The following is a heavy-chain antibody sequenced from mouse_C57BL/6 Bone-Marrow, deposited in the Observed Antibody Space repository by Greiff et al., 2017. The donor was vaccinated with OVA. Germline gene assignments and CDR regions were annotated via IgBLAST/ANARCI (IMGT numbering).Heavy chain of an antibody. V-gene: IGHV1-22*01. J-gene: IGHJ4*01. CDR1: GYTFTDYN. CDR2: INPNNGGT. CDR3: ARSPISYLYAMDY. Sequence: VQLQQSGPELVKPGASVKMSCKASGYTFTDYNMHWVKQSHGKSLEWIGYINPNNGGTSYNQKFKGKATLTVNKSSSTAYMELRSLTSEDSAVYYCARSPISYLYAMDYWGQGTSVTVSS. D-gene: IGHD5-5*01.